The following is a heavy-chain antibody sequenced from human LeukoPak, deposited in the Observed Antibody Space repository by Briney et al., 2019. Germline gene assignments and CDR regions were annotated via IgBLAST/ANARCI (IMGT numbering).Heavy chain of an antibody. CDR3: TTGNF. V-gene: IGHV3-66*01. CDR2: IYSGGST. J-gene: IGHJ4*02. Sequence: GGSLRLSCAASGFTVSSNYMSWVRQAPGKGLEWVSFIYSGGSTYYAAPVRGRFTISRDDSKNTLSLQMNSLKTEDTAVYYCTTGNFWGQGTLVTVSS. CDR1: GFTVSSNY.